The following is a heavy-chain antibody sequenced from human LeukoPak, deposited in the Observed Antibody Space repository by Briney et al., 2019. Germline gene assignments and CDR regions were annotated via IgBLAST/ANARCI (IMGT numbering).Heavy chain of an antibody. D-gene: IGHD3-10*01. CDR2: ISSSSSYI. J-gene: IGHJ4*02. CDR3: ARAPRGSEAFDY. Sequence: GGSLRLSCAASGFTFSSYAMSWVRQAPGKGLEWVSSISSSSSYIYYADSVKGRFTISRDNAKNSLYLQMNSLRAEDTAVYYCARAPRGSEAFDYWGQGTLVTVSS. V-gene: IGHV3-21*01. CDR1: GFTFSSYA.